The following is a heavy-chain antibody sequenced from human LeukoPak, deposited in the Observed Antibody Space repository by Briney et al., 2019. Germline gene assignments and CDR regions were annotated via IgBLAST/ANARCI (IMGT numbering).Heavy chain of an antibody. CDR2: FDPEDGET. D-gene: IGHD3-3*01. CDR3: AGGFWSGYYPLDD. V-gene: IGHV1-24*01. J-gene: IGHJ4*02. CDR1: GYTLTELS. Sequence: VASVKVSCKVSGYTLTELSMHWVRQAPGKGLEWMGGFDPEDGETIYAQKFQGRVTMTEDTSTDTAYMEMSSLRSEDTAVYYCAGGFWSGYYPLDDWGQGTLVTVSS.